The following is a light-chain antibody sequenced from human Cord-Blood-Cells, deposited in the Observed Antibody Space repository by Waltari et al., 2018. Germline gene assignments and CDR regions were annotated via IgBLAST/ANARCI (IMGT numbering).Light chain of an antibody. Sequence: EIVLTQSPGTLSLSPGERATLSFRASQSVSTSYLAWYQQTPGQAPRLLIYGASSRATGIPDRFSGSGCGTDFTLTISRLEPGDFAVYYCQQYGSSTGAFGQGTKVEIK. CDR2: GAS. V-gene: IGKV3-20*01. CDR3: QQYGSSTGA. J-gene: IGKJ1*01. CDR1: QSVSTSY.